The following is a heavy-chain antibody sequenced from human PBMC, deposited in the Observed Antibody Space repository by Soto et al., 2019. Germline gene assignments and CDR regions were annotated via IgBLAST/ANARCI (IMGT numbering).Heavy chain of an antibody. V-gene: IGHV4-59*01. Sequence: SETLSLTCTVSGDSISSYYWSWIRQPPGKGLEWIGYIYYTGSTHYSPSLKSRVTISVDTSKKQFSLRLKSVTAADTAVYYCARDRITMVRRVIEYHGMDVWGQGITVTV. J-gene: IGHJ6*02. D-gene: IGHD3-10*01. CDR3: ARDRITMVRRVIEYHGMDV. CDR1: GDSISSYY. CDR2: IYYTGST.